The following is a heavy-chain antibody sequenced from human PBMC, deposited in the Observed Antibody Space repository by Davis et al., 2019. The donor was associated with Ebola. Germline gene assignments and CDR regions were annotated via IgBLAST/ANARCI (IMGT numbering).Heavy chain of an antibody. V-gene: IGHV1-18*04. CDR3: ASGGRVLVAEYFQH. Sequence: ASVQVSCKASGYTFTTYGISCVRQPPGQAREGMGWISAYNGNTNYAQKIQGRVTMTTDTSTSTAYMELRSLRSDDTAVYYCASGGRVLVAEYFQHWSQGTRVIVSS. J-gene: IGHJ1*01. D-gene: IGHD2-8*02. CDR1: GYTFTTYG. CDR2: ISAYNGNT.